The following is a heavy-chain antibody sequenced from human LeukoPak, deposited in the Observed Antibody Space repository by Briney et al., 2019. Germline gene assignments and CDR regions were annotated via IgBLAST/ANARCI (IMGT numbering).Heavy chain of an antibody. Sequence: GGSLRLSCAASGFTFSSYAMSWVRQAPGKGLEWISSISTSGSRTYFADSVEGRATISRDNSKTTLYLEMNSLRGEDTAVYFCATDPLQNYYLNYMDVWGKGTTVTVSS. CDR2: ISTSGSRT. CDR3: ATDPLQNYYLNYMDV. CDR1: GFTFSSYA. J-gene: IGHJ6*03. V-gene: IGHV3-23*01.